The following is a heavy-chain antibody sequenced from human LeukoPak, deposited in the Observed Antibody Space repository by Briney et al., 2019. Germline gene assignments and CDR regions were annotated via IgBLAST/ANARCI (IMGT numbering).Heavy chain of an antibody. J-gene: IGHJ5*02. CDR1: GFTFSSYW. CDR2: INSDGSST. D-gene: IGHD3-22*01. CDR3: AREAYYYDSSGYYAWFDP. V-gene: IGHV3-74*01. Sequence: PGGSLRLSCAASGFTFSSYWMHWVRQAPGKGLVWVSRINSDGSSTSYADSVKGRFTISSDNAKNTLYLQMNSLRAEDTAVYYCAREAYYYDSSGYYAWFDPWGQGTLVTVSS.